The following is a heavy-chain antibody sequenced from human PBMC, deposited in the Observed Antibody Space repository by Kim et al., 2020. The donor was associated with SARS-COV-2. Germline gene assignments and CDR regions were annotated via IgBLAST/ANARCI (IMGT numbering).Heavy chain of an antibody. CDR2: IYNSGST. CDR1: GGSISNYY. Sequence: SETLSLTCIVSGGSISNYYWSWIRQPPGKGLEWIGYIYNSGSTKYNPALKSRVAISVNTSKNQFSLKVTSVSAADTAVYYCVKGEDYDDPFDSWGQGTLVTVST. J-gene: IGHJ4*02. D-gene: IGHD4-17*01. V-gene: IGHV4-4*09. CDR3: VKGEDYDDPFDS.